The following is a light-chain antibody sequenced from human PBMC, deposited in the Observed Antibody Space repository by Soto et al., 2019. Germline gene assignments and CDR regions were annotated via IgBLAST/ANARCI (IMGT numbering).Light chain of an antibody. V-gene: IGKV1-39*01. CDR3: QQSYSTPWT. CDR1: QSISSY. Sequence: DIQMTQSPSSLSASVGDRVTITCRASQSISSYLNWYQQKPGKAPKLLIYAASSLQSGVPSRFSGSGPGTEFTLTISSLQPEDFATYYCQQSYSTPWTFGQGTKVEIK. CDR2: AAS. J-gene: IGKJ1*01.